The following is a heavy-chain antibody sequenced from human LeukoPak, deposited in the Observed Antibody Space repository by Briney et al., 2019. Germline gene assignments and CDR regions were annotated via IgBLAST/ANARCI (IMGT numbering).Heavy chain of an antibody. CDR3: ARHWARDIFDF. J-gene: IGHJ4*02. CDR2: VYYSGVT. V-gene: IGHV4-39*01. CDR1: GGSISSTIHY. Sequence: SETLSLTCTVSGGSISSTIHYWGWIRQPPGKGLEWIGTVYYSGVTYYNPSLQSRANLSIDMSKNEFSLRLSSVTAADTGVYYCARHWARDIFDFWGQGTLVTVSS. D-gene: IGHD3-9*01.